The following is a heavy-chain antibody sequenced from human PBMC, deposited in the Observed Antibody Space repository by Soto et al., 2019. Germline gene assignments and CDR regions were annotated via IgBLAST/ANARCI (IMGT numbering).Heavy chain of an antibody. CDR3: ARNLQNAFDI. V-gene: IGHV3-7*01. Sequence: GESLKISCAASGFTFSNYWMSWVRQAPGKGLEWVANIKQDGSEKYYVDSVKGRFTISRDNAKNSLYLQMNSLRAEDTAVYYCARNLQNAFDIWGQGTMVTVSS. D-gene: IGHD1-1*01. CDR1: GFTFSNYW. CDR2: IKQDGSEK. J-gene: IGHJ3*02.